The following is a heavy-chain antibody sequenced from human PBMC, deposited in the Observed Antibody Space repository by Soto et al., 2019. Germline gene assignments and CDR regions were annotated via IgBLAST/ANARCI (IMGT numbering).Heavy chain of an antibody. CDR2: INTDGSRT. D-gene: IGHD1-26*01. V-gene: IGHV3-74*03. CDR3: ARVASGSYDWFDP. CDR1: KFTFSRYW. Sequence: EVQLVESGGGLVQPGGSLRLSCAASKFTFSRYWMHWVRQTPGKGLMWVSRINTDGSRTTYADSVKGRFTISRDNAKNTVFLHMNSLRAEDTAVYYCARVASGSYDWFDPWGQGTLVTVSS. J-gene: IGHJ5*02.